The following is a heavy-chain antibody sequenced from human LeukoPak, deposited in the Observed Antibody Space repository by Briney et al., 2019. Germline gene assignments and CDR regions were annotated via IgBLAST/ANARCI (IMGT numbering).Heavy chain of an antibody. D-gene: IGHD3-22*01. J-gene: IGHJ4*02. CDR3: ARGFDPYYDSSGYYYVGY. CDR2: INPSGGST. V-gene: IGHV1-46*01. CDR1: GYTFTSYY. Sequence: GASVKVSCKASGYTFTSYYMYWVRQAPGQGLEWMGMINPSGGSTTYAQKFQGRVTMTRDTSTSTVYMELSSLRSEDTAVYYCARGFDPYYDSSGYYYVGYWGQGTLVTVSS.